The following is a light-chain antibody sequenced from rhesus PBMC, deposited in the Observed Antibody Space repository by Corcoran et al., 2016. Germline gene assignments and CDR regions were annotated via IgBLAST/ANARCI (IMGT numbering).Light chain of an antibody. CDR3: QHYYDNPYS. J-gene: IGKJ2*01. V-gene: IGKV1S12*01. CDR2: AAS. Sequence: DIQMTQSPSALSSSVGDRVTISCRASQNIYSNLAWYQQKPGKAPEFLFYAASSLQTGIPSRVSGSGSGTDFTLTISSLQPEDSAAYYCQHYYDNPYSFGQGTKVEIK. CDR1: QNIYSN.